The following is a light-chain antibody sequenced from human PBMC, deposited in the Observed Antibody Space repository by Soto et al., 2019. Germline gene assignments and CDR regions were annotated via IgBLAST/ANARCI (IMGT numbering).Light chain of an antibody. CDR2: RAS. V-gene: IGKV3-15*01. J-gene: IGKJ1*01. CDR3: QHYNNWPPWT. Sequence: EMVMTQSPATLSVSPGERATLSCRASQSVSSNLAWYQQKPGQAPRLLIYRASTRATGIPARFSGSGSGTDFTLTISSLQSEDFAVYYCQHYNNWPPWTFGQGTKVEIK. CDR1: QSVSSN.